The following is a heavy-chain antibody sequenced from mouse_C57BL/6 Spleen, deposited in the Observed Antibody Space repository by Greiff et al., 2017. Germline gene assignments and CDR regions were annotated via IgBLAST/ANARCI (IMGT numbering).Heavy chain of an antibody. CDR3: ASKYGVYFGV. CDR2: IYPGDGVP. CDR1: GYASRSTW. J-gene: IGHJ1*03. Sequence: QVQLQQPGAELVKLGVSVKISCKAPGYASRSTWMTWVKQRPGKGLEWIGQIYPGDGVPTSIGKFKGKATLTADKSSSTAYMQLSSLPSEAAAVYFCASKYGVYFGVWGTGTTVTVSS. V-gene: IGHV1-80*01. D-gene: IGHD1-2*01.